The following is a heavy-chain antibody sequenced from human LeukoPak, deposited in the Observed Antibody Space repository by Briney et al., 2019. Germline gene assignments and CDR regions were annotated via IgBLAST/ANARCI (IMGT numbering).Heavy chain of an antibody. V-gene: IGHV3-30*03. D-gene: IGHD1-26*01. CDR3: ASSGSYRFDY. CDR2: ISSDAIHK. J-gene: IGHJ4*02. Sequence: GGSLRLSCAASGFTFSTSGMHWVRQAPGKGLDWVAVISSDAIHKYYADSVKGRFTISRDNSKNTLYLEMNSLRAEDTAVYYCASSGSYRFDYWGQGTLVTVSS. CDR1: GFTFSTSG.